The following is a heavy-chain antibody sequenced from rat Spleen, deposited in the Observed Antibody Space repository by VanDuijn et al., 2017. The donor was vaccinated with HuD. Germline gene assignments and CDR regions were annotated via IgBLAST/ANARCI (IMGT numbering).Heavy chain of an antibody. CDR1: GFTFSDYY. D-gene: IGHD4-3*01. V-gene: IGHV5-20*01. CDR2: ISYDGGST. Sequence: EVQLVESGGGLVQPGRSLKLSCAASGFTFSDYYMAWVRQAPTKGLEWVASISYDGGSTYYRDSVKGRFTISRDNAKSSLYLQMDSLRSEDTATYYCTRDSGWDYVMDAWGQGASVTVSS. J-gene: IGHJ4*01. CDR3: TRDSGWDYVMDA.